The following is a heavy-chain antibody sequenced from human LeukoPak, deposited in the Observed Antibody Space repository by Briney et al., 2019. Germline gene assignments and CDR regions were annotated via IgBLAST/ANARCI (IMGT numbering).Heavy chain of an antibody. CDR1: GDSVSSNSAA. D-gene: IGHD5-24*01. CDR2: TYYRSKWYY. V-gene: IGHV6-1*01. CDR3: VRRVEMATTELDY. J-gene: IGHJ4*02. Sequence: SQTLSLTCVISGDSVSSNSAAWDWIRQSPSRGLEWLGRTYYRSKWYYDYAVSVKSRIAIYPDTSKNRFSLQLNSVTPEDTAVYFCVRRVEMATTELDYWGQGTLVTVSS.